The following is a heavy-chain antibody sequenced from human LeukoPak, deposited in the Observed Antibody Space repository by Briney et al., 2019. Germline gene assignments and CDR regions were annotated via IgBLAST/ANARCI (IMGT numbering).Heavy chain of an antibody. CDR2: IRSKAYGGTT. D-gene: IGHD2-15*01. Sequence: GGSLRLSCTASGFTFGDYALSWVRQAPGRGLEWVGFIRSKAYGGTTECAASVKGRFTISRDDSKGIAYLQMNSLKTEDTAVYYCTRDEVVVVVASTTWNYYYMDVWGKGTTVTVSS. V-gene: IGHV3-49*04. J-gene: IGHJ6*03. CDR1: GFTFGDYA. CDR3: TRDEVVVVVASTTWNYYYMDV.